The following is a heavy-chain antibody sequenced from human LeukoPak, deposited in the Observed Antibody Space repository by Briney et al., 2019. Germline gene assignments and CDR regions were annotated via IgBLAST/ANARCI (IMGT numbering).Heavy chain of an antibody. Sequence: GALSLPCAASGRSFTDYYMSWIRQAPGKGLEWVSYIGISGSPIYYADSVKGRVTISRDNAKNSGYLQLNGLRAEDTAFYYCATLSSSSVGYWGQGTLVSVSS. CDR1: GRSFTDYY. CDR2: IGISGSPI. CDR3: ATLSSSSVGY. D-gene: IGHD6-19*01. V-gene: IGHV3-11*01. J-gene: IGHJ4*02.